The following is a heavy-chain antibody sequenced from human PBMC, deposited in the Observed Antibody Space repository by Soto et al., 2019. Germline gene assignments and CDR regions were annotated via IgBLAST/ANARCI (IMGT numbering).Heavy chain of an antibody. CDR1: GGTFGSYA. V-gene: IGHV1-69*13. CDR3: ARDLGYCSGGSCYSLHFQH. D-gene: IGHD2-15*01. CDR2: IIPIFGTA. J-gene: IGHJ1*01. Sequence: SVKVSCKASGGTFGSYAISWVRQAPGQGLEWMGGIIPIFGTANYAQKFQGRVTITADESTSTAYMELSSLRSEDTAVYYCARDLGYCSGGSCYSLHFQHWGQGTLVTVSS.